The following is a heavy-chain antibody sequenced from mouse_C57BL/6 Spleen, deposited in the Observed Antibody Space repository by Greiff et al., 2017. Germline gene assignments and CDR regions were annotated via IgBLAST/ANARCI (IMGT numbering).Heavy chain of an antibody. V-gene: IGHV1-59*01. Sequence: QVQLQQPGAELVRPGTSVKLSCKASGYTFTSYWMHWVKQRPGQGLEWIGVIDPSDSYTNYKQKFKGKATLTVDTSSSTAYMQLSSLTSEDSAVYYCAREEGPFRYFDVWGTGTTVTVSS. CDR3: AREEGPFRYFDV. CDR1: GYTFTSYW. J-gene: IGHJ1*03. D-gene: IGHD3-3*01. CDR2: IDPSDSYT.